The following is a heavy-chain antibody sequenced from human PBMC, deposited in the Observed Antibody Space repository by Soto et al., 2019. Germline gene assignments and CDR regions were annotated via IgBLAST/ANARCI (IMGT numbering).Heavy chain of an antibody. CDR1: GFTFSSYG. V-gene: IGHV3-33*01. J-gene: IGHJ4*02. CDR3: ARDEALYYYDSSGYYAGY. D-gene: IGHD3-22*01. Sequence: SLRLSCAASGFTFSSYGMHWVRQAPGKGLEWVAVIWYDGSNKYYADSVKGRFTISRDNSKNTLYLQMNSLRAEDTAVYYCARDEALYYYDSSGYYAGYWGQGTLVTSPQ. CDR2: IWYDGSNK.